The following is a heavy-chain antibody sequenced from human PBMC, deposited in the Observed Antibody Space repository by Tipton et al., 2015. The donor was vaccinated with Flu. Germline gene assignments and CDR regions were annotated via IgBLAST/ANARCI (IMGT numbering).Heavy chain of an antibody. CDR3: ARDPTVGAVRGYFDY. V-gene: IGHV4-38-2*02. Sequence: TLSLTCTIYGDSISSRYYWGWIRQPPGKGLEWIGNIYRTGSTYHNPSLRSRVTMSVDTSKNQFSLKLSSVTAADTAVYYCARDPTVGAVRGYFDYWGQGTLVTVSS. D-gene: IGHD1-26*01. J-gene: IGHJ4*02. CDR2: IYRTGST. CDR1: GDSISSRYY.